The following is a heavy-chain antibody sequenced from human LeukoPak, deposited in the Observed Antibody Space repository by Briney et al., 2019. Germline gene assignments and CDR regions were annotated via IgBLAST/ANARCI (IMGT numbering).Heavy chain of an antibody. CDR3: ARAFLWFGERDYGMDV. J-gene: IGHJ6*04. Sequence: SVKVSCKASGGTFSRYAISWVRQAPGQGLEWMGGIIPIFGTANYAQKFQGRVTITADESTSTAYMELSSLRSEDTAVYYCARAFLWFGERDYGMDVWGKGTTVTVSS. D-gene: IGHD3-10*01. CDR1: GGTFSRYA. CDR2: IIPIFGTA. V-gene: IGHV1-69*01.